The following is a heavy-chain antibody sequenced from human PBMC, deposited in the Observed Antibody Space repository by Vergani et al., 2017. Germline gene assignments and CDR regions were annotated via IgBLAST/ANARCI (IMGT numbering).Heavy chain of an antibody. V-gene: IGHV4-34*01. CDR3: ARDTHEFYGMDV. J-gene: IGHJ6*02. CDR1: GGSFSGYY. Sequence: QVQLQQWGAGLLKPSETLSLTCAVYGGSFSGYYWSWIRQPPGKGLEGIGEINNSGSTNYNPSLKSRVTISVDTSKNHCSLKLSSVTAADTAVYYCARDTHEFYGMDVWGQGTTVTVSS. CDR2: INNSGST.